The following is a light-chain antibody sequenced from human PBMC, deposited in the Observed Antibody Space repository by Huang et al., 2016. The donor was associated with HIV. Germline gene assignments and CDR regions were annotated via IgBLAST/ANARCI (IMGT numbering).Light chain of an antibody. CDR2: SAS. J-gene: IGKJ5*01. V-gene: IGKV1-39*01. Sequence: IQMTQSPSSLSASVGDRVTITCRASQSIDGYLNWYQQKPGKDPKLLISSASTLHTGVPPRFSGSGSGTDYTLIIDNLQPDGFATYFCQQSYSTLITFGQGSRLDTK. CDR3: QQSYSTLIT. CDR1: QSIDGY.